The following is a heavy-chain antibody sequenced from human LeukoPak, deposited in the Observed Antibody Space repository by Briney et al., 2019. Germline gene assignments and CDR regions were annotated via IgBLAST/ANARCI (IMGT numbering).Heavy chain of an antibody. J-gene: IGHJ5*02. CDR2: INHSGST. V-gene: IGHV4-39*07. D-gene: IGHD2-2*01. CDR3: AREYIVVVPAAILRGYNWFDP. CDR1: GTSISTTTYY. Sequence: PSETLSLTCTVSGTSISTTTYYWSLIRQPPGKGLEWIGEINHSGSTNYNPSLKSRVTISVDTSKNQFSLKLSSVTAADTAVYYCAREYIVVVPAAILRGYNWFDPWGQGTLVTVSS.